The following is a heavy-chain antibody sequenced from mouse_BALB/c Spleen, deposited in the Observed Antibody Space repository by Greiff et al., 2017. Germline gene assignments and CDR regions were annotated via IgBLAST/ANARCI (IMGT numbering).Heavy chain of an antibody. CDR3: ARSGSRGGDY. V-gene: IGHV5-6*01. CDR2: ISSGGSYT. CDR1: GFTFSSYG. D-gene: IGHD1-1*01. Sequence: EVKVVESGGDLVKPGGSLKLSCAASGFTFSSYGMSWVRQTPDKRLEWVATISSGGSYTYYPDSVKGRFTISRDNAKNTLYLQMSSLKSEDTAMYYCARSGSRGGDYWGQGTTLTVSS. J-gene: IGHJ2*01.